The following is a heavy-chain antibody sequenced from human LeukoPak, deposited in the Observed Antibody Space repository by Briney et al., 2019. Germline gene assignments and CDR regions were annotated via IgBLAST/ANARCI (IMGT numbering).Heavy chain of an antibody. CDR1: GFIFGSYW. Sequence: GGSLRLSCAASGFIFGSYWMLWVRQVPGKGLEWVSRIDADGTTTGYADPVRGRFTISRDNTKNTLYLQMDSLEVEDTAFYYCARSRFDLWGQGVMVTVSS. CDR2: IDADGTTT. CDR3: ARSRFDL. J-gene: IGHJ4*02. V-gene: IGHV3-74*01.